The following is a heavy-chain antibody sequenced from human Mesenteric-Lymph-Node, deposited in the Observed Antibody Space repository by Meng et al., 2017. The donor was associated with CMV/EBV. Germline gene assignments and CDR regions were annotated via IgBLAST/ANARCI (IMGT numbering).Heavy chain of an antibody. Sequence: LSLTCAAFGFTFSSYEMNLVRQAPGKGLEWVSYISSSGTTICYADSVKGRFTISRDNAKSSLYLQMNSLRAEDTAVYYCARDSSLGGNWDYWGQGTLVTVSS. D-gene: IGHD4-23*01. V-gene: IGHV3-48*03. CDR1: GFTFSSYE. CDR2: ISSSGTTI. J-gene: IGHJ4*02. CDR3: ARDSSLGGNWDY.